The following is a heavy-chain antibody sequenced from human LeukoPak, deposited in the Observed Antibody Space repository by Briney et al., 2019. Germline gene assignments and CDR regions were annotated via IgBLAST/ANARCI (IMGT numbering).Heavy chain of an antibody. CDR1: GDSISSGSFY. CDR2: IYTSGST. J-gene: IGHJ4*02. Sequence: SETLSLTCTVSGDSISSGSFYWSWIRQPAGRGLEWLGRIYTSGSTNYNPSLKSRVTISVDTSKNQFSLKLSSVTAADTAVYYCARVTKWLVREYFDYWGQGTLVTVSS. D-gene: IGHD6-19*01. CDR3: ARVTKWLVREYFDY. V-gene: IGHV4-61*02.